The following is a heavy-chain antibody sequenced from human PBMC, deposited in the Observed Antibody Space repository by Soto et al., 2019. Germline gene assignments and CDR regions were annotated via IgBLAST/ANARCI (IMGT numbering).Heavy chain of an antibody. Sequence: GGSLRLSCEASGFTFSNYGMNWVRQAPGKGLEWVSSVSRTGNYIYYADSVKGRFTISRDNAKNSLYLQMNDLRAEDTAVYYCARESEDLTSNFDYWGQGTLVTVSS. CDR1: GFTFSNYG. CDR3: ARESEDLTSNFDY. CDR2: VSRTGNYI. J-gene: IGHJ4*02. V-gene: IGHV3-21*01.